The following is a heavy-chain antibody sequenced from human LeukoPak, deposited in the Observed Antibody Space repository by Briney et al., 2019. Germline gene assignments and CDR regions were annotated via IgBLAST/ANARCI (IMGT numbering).Heavy chain of an antibody. CDR1: GYSISSGYY. CDR2: IYYSGST. J-gene: IGHJ4*02. D-gene: IGHD4-17*01. CDR3: ARLYGDPARGAFDI. Sequence: PSETLSLTCAVSGYSISSGYYWGWIRQPPGKGLEWIGSIYYSGSTYYNPSLKSRVTISVDTSKNQFSLKLSSVTAADTAVYYCARLYGDPARGAFDIWGQGTLVTVSS. V-gene: IGHV4-38-2*01.